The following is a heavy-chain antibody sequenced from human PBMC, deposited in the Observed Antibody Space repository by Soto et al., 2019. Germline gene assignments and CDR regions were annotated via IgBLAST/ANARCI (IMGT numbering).Heavy chain of an antibody. CDR1: GFTFSSYG. Sequence: QVQLVESGGGVVQPGRSLRLSCTASGFTFSSYGMHWVRQAPGKGLEWVAVMWYDGSNKYYADSVKGRFTISRDNSKSTLFLQMDSLRAEDTAIYYCARDLIGDSYSSSSYGGYYYYGLDVWGQGTTVTVSS. D-gene: IGHD2-21*02. V-gene: IGHV3-33*01. J-gene: IGHJ6*02. CDR3: ARDLIGDSYSSSSYGGYYYYGLDV. CDR2: MWYDGSNK.